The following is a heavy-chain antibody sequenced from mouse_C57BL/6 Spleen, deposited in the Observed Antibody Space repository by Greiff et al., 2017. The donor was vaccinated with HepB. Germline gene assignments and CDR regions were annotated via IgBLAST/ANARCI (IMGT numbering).Heavy chain of an antibody. D-gene: IGHD2-4*01. CDR2: IHPNSGST. V-gene: IGHV1-64*01. CDR1: GYTFTSYW. J-gene: IGHJ1*03. Sequence: VQLQQPGAELVKPGASVKLSCKASGYTFTSYWMHWVKQRPGQGLEWIGMIHPNSGSTNYNEKFKSKATLTVDKSSSTAYMQLSSLTSEDSAVYYCARSDYDWDWYFDVWGTGTTVTVSS. CDR3: ARSDYDWDWYFDV.